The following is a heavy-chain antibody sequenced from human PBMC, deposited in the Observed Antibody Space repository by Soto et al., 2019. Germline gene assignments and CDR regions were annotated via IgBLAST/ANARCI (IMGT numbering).Heavy chain of an antibody. CDR3: ARVVVAASYYYYGMDV. V-gene: IGHV1-69*13. Sequence: SVKVSCKASGGTFSSYAISWVRQAPGQGLEWMGGIIPIFGTANYAQKSQGRVTITADESTSTAYMELSSLRSEDTAVYYCARVVVAASYYYYGMDVWGQGTAVTVSS. D-gene: IGHD2-15*01. J-gene: IGHJ6*02. CDR2: IIPIFGTA. CDR1: GGTFSSYA.